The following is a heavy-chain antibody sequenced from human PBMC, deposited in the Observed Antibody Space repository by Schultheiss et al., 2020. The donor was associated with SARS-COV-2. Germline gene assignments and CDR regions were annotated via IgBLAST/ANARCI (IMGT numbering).Heavy chain of an antibody. CDR2: ISYDGSNK. D-gene: IGHD6-19*01. J-gene: IGHJ4*02. V-gene: IGHV3-30-3*01. CDR3: ARDYGGWSLDY. CDR1: GFTFSSYA. Sequence: GGSLRLSCAASGFTFSSYAMHWVRQAPGKGLEWVAVISYDGSNKYYADSVKGRFTISRENAKNSLYLQMNSLRAEDTAVYYCARDYGGWSLDYWGQGTLVTVSS.